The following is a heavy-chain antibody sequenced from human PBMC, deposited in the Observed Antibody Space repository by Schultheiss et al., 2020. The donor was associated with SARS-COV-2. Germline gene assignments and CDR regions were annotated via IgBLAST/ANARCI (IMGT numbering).Heavy chain of an antibody. J-gene: IGHJ6*02. CDR3: ARRRNGMDV. CDR2: IYYSGST. CDR1: GGSISSYY. Sequence: TLSLTCTVSGGSISSYYWSWIRQPPGKGLEWIGYIYYSGSTNYNPSLKSRVTISVDTSKNQFSLKLSSVTAADTAVYYCARRRNGMDVWGQGTTVTVSS. V-gene: IGHV4-59*08.